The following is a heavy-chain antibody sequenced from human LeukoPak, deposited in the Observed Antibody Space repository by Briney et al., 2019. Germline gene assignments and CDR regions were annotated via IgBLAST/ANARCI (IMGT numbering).Heavy chain of an antibody. J-gene: IGHJ4*02. CDR2: IFYDGSRK. CDR3: ARDDSATYYNLAY. CDR1: GFTFSNFG. Sequence: GGSLRLSCAASGFTFSNFGFHWVRQAPGRGLEWVAVIFYDGSRKFYADSVKGRFTISRDTSKNTLYLQLNSLRAEDTAVYYCARDDSATYYNLAYWGQGTPVTVSS. D-gene: IGHD3-10*01. V-gene: IGHV3-33*01.